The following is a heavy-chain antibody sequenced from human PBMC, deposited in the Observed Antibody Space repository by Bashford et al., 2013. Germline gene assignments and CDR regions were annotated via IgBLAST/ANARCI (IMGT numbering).Heavy chain of an antibody. CDR2: VSHQYGNT. V-gene: IGHV4-59*08. CDR1: GGSIRSNY. J-gene: IGHJ5*02. Sequence: TLSLTCLVSGGSIRSNYWGWFRQPPGKGLEWIARVSHQYGNTQYNPSLESRVTISMDMAKNQFSLQLSSVTAADTAVYFCARRGAEMPTINSDNWFDPWGQGTLVTVSS. D-gene: IGHD5-24*01. CDR3: ARRGAEMPTINSDNWFDP.